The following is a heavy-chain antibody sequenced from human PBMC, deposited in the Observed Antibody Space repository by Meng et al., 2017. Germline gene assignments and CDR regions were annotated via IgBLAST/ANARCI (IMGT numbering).Heavy chain of an antibody. Sequence: GESLKISCAASGFTFSSYAMHWVRQAPGKGLEWVAVISYDGSNKYYADSVKGRFTISRDNAKNSLYLQMNSLRAEDTAVYYCARENFGYYYKYYFDYWGQGTLVTVSS. D-gene: IGHD3-22*01. CDR3: ARENFGYYYKYYFDY. V-gene: IGHV3-30*04. CDR2: ISYDGSNK. J-gene: IGHJ4*02. CDR1: GFTFSSYA.